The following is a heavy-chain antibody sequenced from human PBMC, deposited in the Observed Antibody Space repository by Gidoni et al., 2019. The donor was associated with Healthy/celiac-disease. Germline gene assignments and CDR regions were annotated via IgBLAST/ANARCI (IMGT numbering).Heavy chain of an antibody. D-gene: IGHD2-2*02. J-gene: IGHJ4*02. CDR2: ISSSSSYT. CDR1: GFTFSAYY. CDR3: ARRGALYHMAYFDY. V-gene: IGHV3-11*06. Sequence: VQLVESGGGLVKPGGSLRLSCAASGFTFSAYYMSWLRQAPGKGLEWVSYISSSSSYTTYADSVKGSFTISRDNAKNSLYLQMNSLRAEDTSVYYCARRGALYHMAYFDYWGQGTLVTVSS.